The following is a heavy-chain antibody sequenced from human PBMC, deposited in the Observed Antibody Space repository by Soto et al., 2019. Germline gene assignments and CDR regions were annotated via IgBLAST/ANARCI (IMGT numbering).Heavy chain of an antibody. Sequence: GGSLRLSCAASGFTFSSYSMNWVRQAPGKGLEWVSSISSSSSYIYYADSVKGRFTISRDNAKNSLYLQMNSLRAEDTAVYYCARDPSSGWFLNYFDYWGQGTLVTVSS. CDR2: ISSSSSYI. V-gene: IGHV3-21*01. CDR3: ARDPSSGWFLNYFDY. CDR1: GFTFSSYS. J-gene: IGHJ4*02. D-gene: IGHD6-19*01.